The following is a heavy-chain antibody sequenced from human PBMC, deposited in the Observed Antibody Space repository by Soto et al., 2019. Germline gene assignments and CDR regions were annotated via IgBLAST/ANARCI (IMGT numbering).Heavy chain of an antibody. J-gene: IGHJ4*02. Sequence: EVLLVQSGAEVKKPGASLKISCKGSGDSFTTYWIGWVRQMPGKGLEWMGIIYPGDSDTRYSPSFQGQVTISADKSINTTYQQWNSLKASDTAMYYCARIRKNCGGDCYPLEFWGQGTLVTVSS. V-gene: IGHV5-51*01. D-gene: IGHD2-21*02. CDR2: IYPGDSDT. CDR3: ARIRKNCGGDCYPLEF. CDR1: GDSFTTYW.